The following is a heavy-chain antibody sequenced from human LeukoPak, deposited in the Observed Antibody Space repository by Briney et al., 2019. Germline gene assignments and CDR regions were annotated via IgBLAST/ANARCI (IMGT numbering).Heavy chain of an antibody. CDR3: AKGNRDSSGFYYYYGMDV. D-gene: IGHD3-22*01. J-gene: IGHJ6*02. Sequence: PGGSLRLSCAASGFTFDDYAMFWVRQAPGKGLEGGSGISWNSKNIEYAASVKGRFTISRDNAKNSLYLQMNSLRAEDTAFYYCAKGNRDSSGFYYYYGMDVWGQGTTVTVSS. V-gene: IGHV3-9*01. CDR1: GFTFDDYA. CDR2: ISWNSKNI.